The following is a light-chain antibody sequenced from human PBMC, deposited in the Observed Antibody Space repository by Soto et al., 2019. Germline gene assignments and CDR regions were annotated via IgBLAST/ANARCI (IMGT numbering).Light chain of an antibody. J-gene: IGKJ1*01. CDR1: QSLLHSDGKTY. Sequence: DIVMTQTPLSLSVTPGQPASISCKSSQSLLHSDGKTYFYWYLQKPGQPPQLLIYEVSNRFSGVSDRSSGSGSGTSFMLKISRGEDEDVGVYRCMQSVQLPWSFGQGTKVEIK. CDR3: MQSVQLPWS. V-gene: IGKV2D-29*01. CDR2: EVS.